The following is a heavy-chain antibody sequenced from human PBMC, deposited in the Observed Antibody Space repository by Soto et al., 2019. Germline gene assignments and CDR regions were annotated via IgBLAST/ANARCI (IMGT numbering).Heavy chain of an antibody. D-gene: IGHD5-12*01. CDR1: GGSISIGGYY. V-gene: IGHV4-31*03. J-gene: IGHJ4*02. Sequence: QVQLQESGPGLVKPSQTLSLTCTVSGGSISIGGYYWSWIRQHPGKGLEWIGYIYYSGSTYYNPSLTSRVTISVDTSKNQFSLKLSSVTAAVTAVYYCARGLMTWITPQYFDYWGQGTLVTVSS. CDR3: ARGLMTWITPQYFDY. CDR2: IYYSGST.